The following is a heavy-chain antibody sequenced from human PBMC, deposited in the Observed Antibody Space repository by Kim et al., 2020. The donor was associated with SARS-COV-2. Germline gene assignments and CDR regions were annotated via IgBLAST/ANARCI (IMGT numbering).Heavy chain of an antibody. V-gene: IGHV4-59*01. CDR3: ARGYYGSGSYYMAY. CDR2: IYYSGST. D-gene: IGHD3-10*01. Sequence: SETLSLTCTVSGGSISSYYWSWIRQPPGKGLEWIGYIYYSGSTNYNPSLKSRVTISVDTSKNQFSLKLSSVTAADTAVYYCARGYYGSGSYYMAYWGQGTLVTVSS. CDR1: GGSISSYY. J-gene: IGHJ4*02.